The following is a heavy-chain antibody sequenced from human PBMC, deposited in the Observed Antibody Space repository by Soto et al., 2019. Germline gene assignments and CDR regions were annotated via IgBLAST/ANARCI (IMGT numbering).Heavy chain of an antibody. CDR3: ATSPRFAFDF. CDR2: IAYSGAT. J-gene: IGHJ3*01. V-gene: IGHV4-61*01. Sequence: QVQLQESGPGLVKPSETLSLTCSVSGGSVSGDKNYWSWVRQSPGQGLVWSGFIAYSGATIYNPSLKTRLTISVDRSKYQFSLRLSSVTASVTALYYCATSPRFAFDFWGQGTTVIVSS. CDR1: GGSVSGDKNY. D-gene: IGHD3-16*01.